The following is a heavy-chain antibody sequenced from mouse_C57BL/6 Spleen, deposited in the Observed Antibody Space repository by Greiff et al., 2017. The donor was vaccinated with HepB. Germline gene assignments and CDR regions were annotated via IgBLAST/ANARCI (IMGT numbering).Heavy chain of an antibody. D-gene: IGHD2-3*01. Sequence: DVKLQESGPGLVKPSQSLSLTCSVTGYSITSGYYWNWIRQFPGNKLEWMGYISYDGSNNYNPSLKNRISITRDTSKNQFFLKLNSVTTEDTATYYCAREGDGYSPWFAYWGQGTLVTVSA. CDR3: AREGDGYSPWFAY. CDR2: ISYDGSN. CDR1: GYSITSGYY. J-gene: IGHJ3*01. V-gene: IGHV3-6*01.